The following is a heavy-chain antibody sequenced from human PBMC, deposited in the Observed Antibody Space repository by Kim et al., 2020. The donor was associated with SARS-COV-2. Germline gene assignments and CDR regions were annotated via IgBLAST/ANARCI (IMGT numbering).Heavy chain of an antibody. Sequence: SETLSLTCTVSGGSISSSSYYWGWIRQPPGKGLEWIGSIYYSGSTYYNPSLKSRVTISVDTSKNQFSLKLSSVTAADTAVYYCARHHYYDSSGYYPGYFQRWGQGTLVTVSS. CDR1: GGSISSSSYY. D-gene: IGHD3-22*01. J-gene: IGHJ1*01. CDR3: ARHHYYDSSGYYPGYFQR. CDR2: IYYSGST. V-gene: IGHV4-39*01.